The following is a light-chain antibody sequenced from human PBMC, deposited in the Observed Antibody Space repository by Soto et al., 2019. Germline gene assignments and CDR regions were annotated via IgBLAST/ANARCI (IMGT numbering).Light chain of an antibody. J-gene: IGLJ7*01. V-gene: IGLV1-44*01. CDR2: IDD. CDR1: NSNIGSHT. Sequence: QSVLTQPPSASGTPGQRVTMSCSGGNSNIGSHTVNWYQHLPGTAPTLLIYIDDQRPSGVPDRFSGSKSGTSASLAISGLQSEDEADYYCATWDDSLNAAVFGGGTQLTVL. CDR3: ATWDDSLNAAV.